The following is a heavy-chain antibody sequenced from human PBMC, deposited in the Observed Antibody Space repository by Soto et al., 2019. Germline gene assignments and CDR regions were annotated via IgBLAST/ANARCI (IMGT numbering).Heavy chain of an antibody. D-gene: IGHD6-19*01. CDR3: ARQGPFRYPSSGCLDY. V-gene: IGHV3-21*01. J-gene: IGHJ4*02. CDR2: ISSSSSYI. Sequence: GGSLRLSCAASGFTFSSYSMNWVRQAPGKGLEWVSSISSSSSYIYYADSVKGRFTISRDNAKNSLYLQMNSLRAEDTAVYYCARQGPFRYPSSGCLDYWGQGTLVTVSS. CDR1: GFTFSSYS.